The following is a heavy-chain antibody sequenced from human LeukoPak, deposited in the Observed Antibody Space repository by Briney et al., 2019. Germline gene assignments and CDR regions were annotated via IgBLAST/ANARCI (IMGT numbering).Heavy chain of an antibody. V-gene: IGHV4-34*01. Sequence: PSETLSLTCGVYGGSFSGYYWSWIRQPPGKGLEWIGEINHSGSTNYNPSLKSRVTISVDTSKNQFSLRLTSVTAADTAVYYCARNRVVGAPNFDYWGQGTLVTVFS. CDR2: INHSGST. CDR3: ARNRVVGAPNFDY. CDR1: GGSFSGYY. D-gene: IGHD1-26*01. J-gene: IGHJ4*02.